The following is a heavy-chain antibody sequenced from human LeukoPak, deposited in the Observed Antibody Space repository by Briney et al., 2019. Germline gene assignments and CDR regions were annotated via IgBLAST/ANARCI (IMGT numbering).Heavy chain of an antibody. CDR3: ASIRVYGDYVWWFDP. V-gene: IGHV3-48*04. CDR1: GFTFSSYG. J-gene: IGHJ5*02. D-gene: IGHD4-17*01. Sequence: GGSLRLSCAASGFTFSSYGMSWVRQAPGKGLEWVSYISSSGSTIYYADSVKGRFTISRDNAKNSLYLQMNSLRAEDTAVYYCASIRVYGDYVWWFDPWGQGTLVTVSS. CDR2: ISSSGSTI.